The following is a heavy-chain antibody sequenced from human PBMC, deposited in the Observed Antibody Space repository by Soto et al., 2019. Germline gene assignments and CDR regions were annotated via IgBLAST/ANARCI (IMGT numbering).Heavy chain of an antibody. Sequence: ASVKVSVKASSSTFNFYGITLVRQAPGQGLEWIRWISGFNGNTNYAADLQGRVTVTTDTSTSTAYMELRGLRSDDTAVYYCARIGVSSGHESPDFDSWRQVTLVVFCS. CDR2: ISGFNGNT. CDR1: SSTFNFYG. CDR3: ARIGVSSGHESPDFDS. V-gene: IGHV1-18*01. J-gene: IGHJ4*02. D-gene: IGHD3-16*01.